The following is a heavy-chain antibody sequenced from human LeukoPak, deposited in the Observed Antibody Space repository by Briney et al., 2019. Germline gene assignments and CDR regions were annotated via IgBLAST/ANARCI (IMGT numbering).Heavy chain of an antibody. Sequence: GGSLRLSCAASGFTFSTYSMNWVRQAPGKGLEWVSSISISSNYIYYADSVKGRFTISRDNAKDSLYLQMNSLRAEDTAVYYCARADGSGAGYYMDVWGKGTTVTVSS. V-gene: IGHV3-21*01. D-gene: IGHD1-26*01. CDR1: GFTFSTYS. CDR2: ISISSNYI. CDR3: ARADGSGAGYYMDV. J-gene: IGHJ6*03.